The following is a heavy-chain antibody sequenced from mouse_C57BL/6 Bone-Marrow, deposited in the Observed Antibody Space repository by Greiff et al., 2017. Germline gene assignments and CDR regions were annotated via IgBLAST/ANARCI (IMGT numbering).Heavy chain of an antibody. CDR3: ARCGYYAMDY. Sequence: QVQLQQSGAELVMPGASVKLSCKASGYTFTSYWMHWVKQRPGQGLEWIGEIDPSDSYTNYNQKFKGKSTLTVDKSSSTAYMQLSSLTSEDSAVYYCARCGYYAMDYWGQGTSVTVSS. CDR2: IDPSDSYT. J-gene: IGHJ4*01. V-gene: IGHV1-69*01. CDR1: GYTFTSYW.